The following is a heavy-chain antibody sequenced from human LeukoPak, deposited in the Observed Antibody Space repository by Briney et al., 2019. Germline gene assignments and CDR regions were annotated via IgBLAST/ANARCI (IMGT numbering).Heavy chain of an antibody. CDR2: IRDSGEA. V-gene: IGHV3-66*03. CDR3: ARDRAANQDWVEFDP. Sequence: GGSLRLSCAASGFTVSSYSMHWVRQAPGKGLEWVGLIRDSGEAFYADFARGRFAISRDESENTLYLQMNSLRVEDTAVYFCARDRAANQDWVEFDPWGQGAPVIVSS. D-gene: IGHD3/OR15-3a*01. CDR1: GFTVSSYS. J-gene: IGHJ5*02.